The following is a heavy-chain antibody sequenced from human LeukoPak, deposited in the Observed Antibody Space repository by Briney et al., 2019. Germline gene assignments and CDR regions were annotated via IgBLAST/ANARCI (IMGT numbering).Heavy chain of an antibody. V-gene: IGHV1-69*05. CDR2: IIPIFGTA. J-gene: IGHJ4*02. CDR1: GGTFSSYA. Sequence: ASVKVSCKASGGTFSSYAISWVRQAPGQGLEWMGGIIPIFGTANYAQKFQGRVTITTDESTSTAYMELSSLRSEDTAVYYCASSYCSRTSCHFDYWGQGTLVTVSS. CDR3: ASSYCSRTSCHFDY. D-gene: IGHD2-2*01.